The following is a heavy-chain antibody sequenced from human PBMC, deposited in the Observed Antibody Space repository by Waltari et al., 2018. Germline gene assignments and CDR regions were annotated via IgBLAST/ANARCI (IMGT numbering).Heavy chain of an antibody. J-gene: IGHJ3*02. V-gene: IGHV4-39*01. D-gene: IGHD7-27*01. CDR2: IYYSGST. CDR3: ASRGDEGAFDI. CDR1: GGSISSSSYY. Sequence: QLQLQESGPGLVKPSETLSLTCTVSGGSISSSSYYWGWIRQPPGKGLEWIGSIYYSGSTYYNPSLKSRVTISVDTSKNQFSLKLSSVTAADTAVYYCASRGDEGAFDIWGQGTMVTVSS.